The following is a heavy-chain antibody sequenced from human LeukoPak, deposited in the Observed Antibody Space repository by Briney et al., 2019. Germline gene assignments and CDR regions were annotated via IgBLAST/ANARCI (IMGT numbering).Heavy chain of an antibody. Sequence: GGSLRLSCAASGFTFSSYAMSWVRQAPRKGLEWVSTISGSGGSTYYADSVKGRFTIARDNAKNTVSLKRSGLRVEDTAVYYCAKGHDGSGYYAFDIWGQGTMVTVSS. V-gene: IGHV3-23*01. CDR1: GFTFSSYA. CDR2: ISGSGGST. J-gene: IGHJ3*02. D-gene: IGHD3-22*01. CDR3: AKGHDGSGYYAFDI.